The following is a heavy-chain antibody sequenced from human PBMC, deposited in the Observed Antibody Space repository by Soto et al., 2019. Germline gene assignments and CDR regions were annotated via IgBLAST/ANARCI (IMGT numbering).Heavy chain of an antibody. V-gene: IGHV4-34*01. CDR3: ARGLEEQQLGDYFDY. CDR1: GGSFSGYY. J-gene: IGHJ4*02. D-gene: IGHD6-13*01. CDR2: INHSGST. Sequence: SETLSLTCAVYGGSFSGYYWSWIRQPPGKGLEWIGEINHSGSTNYNPSLKSRVTISVDTSKNQFSLKLSSVTAADTAVYYCARGLEEQQLGDYFDYWGQGTLVTVSS.